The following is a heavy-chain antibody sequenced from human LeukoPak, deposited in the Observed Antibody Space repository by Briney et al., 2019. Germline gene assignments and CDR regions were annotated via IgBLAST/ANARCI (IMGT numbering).Heavy chain of an antibody. V-gene: IGHV1-2*02. D-gene: IGHD2-21*02. CDR1: GYTFTGYY. Sequence: ASVKVSCKASGYTFTGYYMHWVRQAPGQGLEWMGWINPNSGGTNYAQKFQGRVTMTRDTSISTAYMELSRLRSDDTAVYYCARGFACGGDCYSGYYFDYWGQGTLVTVSS. CDR2: INPNSGGT. J-gene: IGHJ4*02. CDR3: ARGFACGGDCYSGYYFDY.